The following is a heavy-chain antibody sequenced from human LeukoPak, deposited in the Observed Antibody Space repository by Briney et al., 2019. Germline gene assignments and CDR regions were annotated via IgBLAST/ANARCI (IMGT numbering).Heavy chain of an antibody. V-gene: IGHV4-31*03. Sequence: SETLSLTCTVSNDSISSGDSYWSWVRQHPGKGLEWIGYIFYSGNTYYNPSLKSRVTISVDTSMNQFSLKLSSVTAADTAVYYCARISSYGGDYWGQGTLVTVSS. D-gene: IGHD2-2*01. CDR2: IFYSGNT. J-gene: IGHJ4*02. CDR1: NDSISSGDSY. CDR3: ARISSYGGDY.